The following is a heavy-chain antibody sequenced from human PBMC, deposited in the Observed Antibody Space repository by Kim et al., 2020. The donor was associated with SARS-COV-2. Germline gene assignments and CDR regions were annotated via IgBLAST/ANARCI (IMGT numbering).Heavy chain of an antibody. D-gene: IGHD2-21*02. J-gene: IGHJ4*02. CDR3: AREGIEGYGGNSGYFDY. V-gene: IGHV4-34*01. Sequence: LKSRVTISVDTSKNQFSLKLSSVTAADTAVYYCAREGIEGYGGNSGYFDYWGQGTLVTVSS.